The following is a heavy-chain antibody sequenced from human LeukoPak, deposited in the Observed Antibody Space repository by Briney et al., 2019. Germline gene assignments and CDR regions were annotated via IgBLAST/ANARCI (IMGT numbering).Heavy chain of an antibody. CDR3: ARGALSSGYYYY. J-gene: IGHJ4*02. V-gene: IGHV4-34*01. D-gene: IGHD3-22*01. CDR2: INHSGST. CDR1: GGSFSGYY. Sequence: SETLSFTCAVYGGSFSGYYWSWIRQPPGKGLEWIGEINHSGSTNYNPSLKSRVTISVDTSKNQFSPKLSSVTAADTAVYYCARGALSSGYYYYWGQGTLVTVSS.